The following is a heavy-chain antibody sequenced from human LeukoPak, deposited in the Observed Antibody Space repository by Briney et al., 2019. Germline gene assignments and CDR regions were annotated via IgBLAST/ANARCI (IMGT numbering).Heavy chain of an antibody. CDR1: GFPFSFAW. D-gene: IGHD2-2*01. V-gene: IGHV3-15*01. CDR2: IKGNADGGTT. J-gene: IGHJ4*02. Sequence: GGSLRLSCAASGFPFSFAWMSWVRQAPGKGLEWVGRIKGNADGGTTDYAAHVKGRFTISKDDSKNSLVLQMNSLIAEDTAVYYCFAAYCSSGAGYDYFDSWGQGALVTVSS. CDR3: FAAYCSSGAGYDYFDS.